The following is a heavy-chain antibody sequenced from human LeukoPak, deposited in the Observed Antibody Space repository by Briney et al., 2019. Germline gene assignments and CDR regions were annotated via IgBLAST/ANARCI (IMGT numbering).Heavy chain of an antibody. Sequence: SGPTLVTPTQTLTLTCSFSGFLISPSAVGGAWVRRPPGKALEWHALFCWDDDRRYSQTLKTRLTVTKDNSKNQVVLTMTDMDPLDTATYSCAYNPPGVVGEPPRKWFDPWGQGALVIVS. CDR3: AYNPPGVVGEPPRKWFDP. D-gene: IGHD1-14*01. CDR2: FCWDDDR. V-gene: IGHV2-5*02. CDR1: GFLISPSAVG. J-gene: IGHJ5*02.